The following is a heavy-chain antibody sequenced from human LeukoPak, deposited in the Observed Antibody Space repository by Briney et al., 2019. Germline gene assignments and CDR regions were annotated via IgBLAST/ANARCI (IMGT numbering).Heavy chain of an antibody. V-gene: IGHV4-34*01. Sequence: SETLSLTCAVYGGSFSGYYWSWIRQPPGKGLEWIGEINHSGSTNYNPSLKSRVTISVDTSKNQFSLKLSSVTAADTAVYYCARSFRWYYYGSGSYYFDYWGQGTLVTVSS. CDR2: INHSGST. J-gene: IGHJ4*02. CDR3: ARSFRWYYYGSGSYYFDY. CDR1: GGSFSGYY. D-gene: IGHD3-10*01.